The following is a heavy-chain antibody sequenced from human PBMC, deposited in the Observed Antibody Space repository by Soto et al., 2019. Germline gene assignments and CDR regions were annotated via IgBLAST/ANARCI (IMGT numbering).Heavy chain of an antibody. CDR1: GGSISSYY. J-gene: IGHJ5*02. V-gene: IGHV4-59*01. Sequence: PSETLSLTCTVSGGSISSYYWSWIRQPPGKGLEWIGYIYYSGSTNYNPSLKSRVTISVDTSKNQFSLKLSSVTAADTAVYYCARVPLFTRVFRDNWFDPWGQGTLVTVFS. CDR2: IYYSGST. CDR3: ARVPLFTRVFRDNWFDP. D-gene: IGHD3-3*01.